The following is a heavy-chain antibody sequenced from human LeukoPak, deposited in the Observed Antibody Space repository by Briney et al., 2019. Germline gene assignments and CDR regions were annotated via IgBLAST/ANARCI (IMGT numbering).Heavy chain of an antibody. D-gene: IGHD6-13*01. Sequence: GGSLRLSCAASGFTFSSYAMSWVRQAPGKGLEWVSAISGSGGSTYYADSVKGRFTISSDNSKNTLYLQMNSLRAQDKAVYYWAKVEHPLVMEYYLEYSGERTPGTVSS. CDR1: GFTFSSYA. CDR2: ISGSGGST. CDR3: AKVEHPLVMEYYLEY. V-gene: IGHV3-23*01. J-gene: IGHJ4*02.